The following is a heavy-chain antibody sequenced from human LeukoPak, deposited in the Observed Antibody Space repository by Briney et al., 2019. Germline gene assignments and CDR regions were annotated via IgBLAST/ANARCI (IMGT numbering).Heavy chain of an antibody. V-gene: IGHV4-4*07. J-gene: IGHJ4*02. CDR1: GGSISSYY. CDR2: IYSTGST. D-gene: IGHD6-13*01. CDR3: ARQIASAGTAGFDF. Sequence: SETLSLTCTVSGGSISSYYWSWIRQPAGKGLEWIGRIYSTGSTNYNPSLKSRVTMSVDTSKDQFSLRLRSVTAADTAVYYCARQIASAGTAGFDFWGQGALVTVSS.